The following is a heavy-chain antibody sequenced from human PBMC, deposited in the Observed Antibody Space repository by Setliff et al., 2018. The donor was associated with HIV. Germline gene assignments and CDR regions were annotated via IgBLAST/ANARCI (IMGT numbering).Heavy chain of an antibody. Sequence: SETLSLTCTVSSGSFSSRHYWGWIRQSPGKGLEWIGSVTYSGTTYYNPSLRSRITISVDTSKNQFSLIVSSVTAADTATYYCARHQSGYNFSPFDNWGLGSLVTVSS. D-gene: IGHD5-12*01. CDR1: SGSFSSRHY. CDR3: ARHQSGYNFSPFDN. J-gene: IGHJ4*02. V-gene: IGHV4-39*01. CDR2: VTYSGTT.